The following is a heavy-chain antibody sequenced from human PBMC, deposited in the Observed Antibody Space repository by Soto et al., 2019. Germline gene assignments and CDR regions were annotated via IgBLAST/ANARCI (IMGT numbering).Heavy chain of an antibody. D-gene: IGHD6-19*01. CDR3: ARDARGGQYAFDI. CDR1: GFTFSSYA. Sequence: GGSLRLSCAASGFTFSSYAMHWVRQAPGKGLEYVSAISSNGGSTYYANSVKGRFTISRDNSKNTLYLQMGSLRAEDMAVYYCARDARGGQYAFDIWGQGTMVTVS. CDR2: ISSNGGST. V-gene: IGHV3-64*01. J-gene: IGHJ3*02.